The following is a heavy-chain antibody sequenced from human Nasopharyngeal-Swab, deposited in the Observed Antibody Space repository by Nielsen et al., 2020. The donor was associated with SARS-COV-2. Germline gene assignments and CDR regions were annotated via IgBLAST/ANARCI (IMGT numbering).Heavy chain of an antibody. D-gene: IGHD6-13*01. CDR2: ISSSSSYI. Sequence: GESLKISCAASGFTFSSYSMNWVRQAPGKGPEWVSSISSSSSYIYYADSVKGRFTISRDNAKNSLYLQMNSLRAEDTAVYYCARTDAALADAFDIWGQGTMVTVSS. J-gene: IGHJ3*02. CDR1: GFTFSSYS. CDR3: ARTDAALADAFDI. V-gene: IGHV3-21*01.